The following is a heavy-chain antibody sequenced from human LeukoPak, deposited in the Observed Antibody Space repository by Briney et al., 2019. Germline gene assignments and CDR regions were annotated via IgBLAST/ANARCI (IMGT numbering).Heavy chain of an antibody. J-gene: IGHJ4*02. CDR2: FSGSGGST. D-gene: IGHD1-14*01. CDR3: AKSGLTRFDY. CDR1: GFTFSSYA. Sequence: PGGSLRLSCAASGFTFSSYAMSWVRQAPGKGLEWVSTFSGSGGSTHYADSVKGRFTISRDNSKNTLYLQMNSLRAEDTAVYYCAKSGLTRFDYWALGTLVTVSS. V-gene: IGHV3-23*01.